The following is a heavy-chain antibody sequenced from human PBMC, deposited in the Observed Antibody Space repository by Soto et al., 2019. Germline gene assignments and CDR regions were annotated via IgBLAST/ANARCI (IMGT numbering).Heavy chain of an antibody. Sequence: QVQLVQSGAEVKKPGSSVKVSCKASGGTFSSYAISWVRQAPGQGLEWMGGIIPIFGTANYAQKFQGRVRLTVEEPRSTATGVPGSLSSRETALYYCARGIWTPAPPIYVWGSYPYSNGMDFWGQGTTVPAS. D-gene: IGHD3-16*02. J-gene: IGHJ6*02. CDR2: IIPIFGTA. CDR3: ARGIWTPAPPIYVWGSYPYSNGMDF. V-gene: IGHV1-69*01. CDR1: GGTFSSYA.